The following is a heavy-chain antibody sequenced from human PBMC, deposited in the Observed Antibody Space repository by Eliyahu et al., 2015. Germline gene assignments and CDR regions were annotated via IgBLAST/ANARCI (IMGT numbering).Heavy chain of an antibody. Sequence: EWLGYVHESESPNYNPSLKSRVTMSLDASKRQLSLTLKSVTTADTAVYYCAGGTNYAMDVWDQGTSVTVSS. CDR2: VHESESP. V-gene: IGHV4-59*09. J-gene: IGHJ6*02. CDR3: AGGTNYAMDV.